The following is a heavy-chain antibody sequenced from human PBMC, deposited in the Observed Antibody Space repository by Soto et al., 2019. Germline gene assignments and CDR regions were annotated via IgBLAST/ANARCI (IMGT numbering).Heavy chain of an antibody. Sequence: QVQLQQWGAGLLKPSETLSLTCAVYGGSFSGYYWSWIRQPPGKGLEWIGEINHSGSTNYNPSLKRRVTISVDTSKNQFSLKLSSVTAADTAVYYCARLSITMVRGVINLSYYYYYMDVWGKGTTVTVSS. J-gene: IGHJ6*03. V-gene: IGHV4-34*01. CDR2: INHSGST. CDR1: GGSFSGYY. CDR3: ARLSITMVRGVINLSYYYYYMDV. D-gene: IGHD3-10*01.